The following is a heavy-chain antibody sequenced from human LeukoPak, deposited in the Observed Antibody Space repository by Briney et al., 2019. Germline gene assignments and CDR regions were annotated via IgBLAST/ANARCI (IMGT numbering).Heavy chain of an antibody. J-gene: IGHJ3*02. CDR2: IYSGGGT. CDR1: GFTVSSKY. D-gene: IGHD4/OR15-4a*01. V-gene: IGHV3-53*01. CDR3: ARSIYGDGGQNDAFDI. Sequence: PGGSLRLSCAASGFTVSSKYMSWVRQAPGKGLEWVSAIYSGGGTYYADSVKGRFTISRDNSKNTLYLQMNSLRAEDTAVYYCARSIYGDGGQNDAFDIWGQGTMVTVSS.